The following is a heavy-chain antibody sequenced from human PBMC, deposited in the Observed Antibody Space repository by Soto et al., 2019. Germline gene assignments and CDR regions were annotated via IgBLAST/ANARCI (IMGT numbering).Heavy chain of an antibody. Sequence: EVQLVESGGGLVKPGGSLRLSCAASGFTFSSYSMNWVRQAPGKGLEWVSSISSSSSYIYYADSVKGRFTISRDNAKNSLYLQMNSLRAEDTAVYYCAREDLIAAHDPLMDYWGQGTLVTVSS. V-gene: IGHV3-21*01. CDR1: GFTFSSYS. CDR3: AREDLIAAHDPLMDY. D-gene: IGHD6-6*01. CDR2: ISSSSSYI. J-gene: IGHJ4*02.